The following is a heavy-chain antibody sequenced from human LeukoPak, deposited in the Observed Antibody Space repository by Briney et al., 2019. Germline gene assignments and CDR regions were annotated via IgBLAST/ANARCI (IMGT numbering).Heavy chain of an antibody. CDR2: IIPILGIA. V-gene: IGHV1-69*04. CDR1: GGTFSSYA. Sequence: GASVKVSCKAPGGTFSSYAISWVRQAPGQGLEWMGRIIPILGIANYAQKFQGRVTITADKSTSTAYMELSSLRSEDTAVYYCARALAMVSEIWGQGTMVTVSS. CDR3: ARALAMVSEI. D-gene: IGHD5-18*01. J-gene: IGHJ3*02.